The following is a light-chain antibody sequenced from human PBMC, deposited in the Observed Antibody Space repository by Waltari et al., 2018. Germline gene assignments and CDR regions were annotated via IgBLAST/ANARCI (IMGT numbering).Light chain of an antibody. V-gene: IGLV3-19*01. Sequence: SSELTQDPAVSVAMGQTVRITCKGDSLRSYYASWYQQRPGQAPRLVMYDKNNRPPGVPDRYSGSSSDNTASLTITGAQAEDEASYYCHSRDASGVGGSFGGGTKLTVL. J-gene: IGLJ2*01. CDR3: HSRDASGVGGS. CDR1: SLRSYY. CDR2: DKN.